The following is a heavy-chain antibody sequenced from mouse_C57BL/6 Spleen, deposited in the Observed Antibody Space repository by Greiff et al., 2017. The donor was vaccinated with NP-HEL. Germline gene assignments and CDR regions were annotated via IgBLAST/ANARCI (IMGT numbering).Heavy chain of an antibody. V-gene: IGHV5-16*01. CDR2: INYDGSST. Sequence: EVMLVESEGGLVRPGSSMKLSCTASGFTFSDYYMAWVRQVPEKGLEWVANINYDGSSTYYLDSLKSRFIISRDNATNILYLQLSSLKSEDTATYYCAREQGGDYDMDYWGQGTSVTVSS. J-gene: IGHJ4*01. CDR3: AREQGGDYDMDY. D-gene: IGHD1-1*02. CDR1: GFTFSDYY.